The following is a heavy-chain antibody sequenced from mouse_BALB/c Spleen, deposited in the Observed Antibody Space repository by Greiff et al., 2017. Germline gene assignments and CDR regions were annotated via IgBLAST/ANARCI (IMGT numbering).Heavy chain of an antibody. V-gene: IGHV5-4*02. Sequence: EVQLVESGGGLVKPGGSLKLSCAASGFTFSDYYMYWVRQTPEKRLEWVATISDGGSYTYYPDSVKGRFTISRDNAKNNLYLQMSSLKSEDTAMYYCARDPYYRYDDAMDYWGQGTSVTVSS. CDR3: ARDPYYRYDDAMDY. D-gene: IGHD2-14*01. CDR1: GFTFSDYY. CDR2: ISDGGSYT. J-gene: IGHJ4*01.